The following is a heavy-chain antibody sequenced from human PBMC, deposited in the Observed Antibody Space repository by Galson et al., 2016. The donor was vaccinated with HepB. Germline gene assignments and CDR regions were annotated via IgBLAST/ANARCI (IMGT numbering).Heavy chain of an antibody. CDR1: GFSFSSYA. CDR3: ARERGWYIDAFDI. CDR2: ITGRGTST. J-gene: IGHJ3*02. D-gene: IGHD6-19*01. Sequence: SLRLSCAASGFSFSSYAMSWVRQAPGKGLEWVSTITGRGTSTYYADSVEGRFTISRDNSKSTLYLQMNSLKSEDTAVYLCARERGWYIDAFDIWGRGTVVTVSS. V-gene: IGHV3-23*01.